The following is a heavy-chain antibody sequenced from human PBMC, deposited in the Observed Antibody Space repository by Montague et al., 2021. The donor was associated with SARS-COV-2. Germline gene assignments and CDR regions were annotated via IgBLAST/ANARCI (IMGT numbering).Heavy chain of an antibody. D-gene: IGHD3-9*01. V-gene: IGHV2-70*01. CDR2: XXWDDDK. J-gene: IGHJ6*02. CDR1: GFSLSTSGMC. Sequence: PALVKPTQTLTLTCTFSGFSLSTSGMCVSWIRQPPGKALEWLALXXWDDDKYYSTSLKTRFTISKDTSKNQVVLTMTNMDPVDTATYYCARMRYDILTGYYYGMDVWGQGTTVTVSS. CDR3: ARMRYDILTGYYYGMDV.